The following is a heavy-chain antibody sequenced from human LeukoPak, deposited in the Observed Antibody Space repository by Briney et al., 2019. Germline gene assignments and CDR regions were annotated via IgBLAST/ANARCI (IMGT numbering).Heavy chain of an antibody. V-gene: IGHV4-39*01. CDR2: IYYSGST. Sequence: SETLSLTCTVSGGSVSSTSYYWGWNRPPPGKGLEWIGSIYYSGSTYYNPSLKSRVTISVDTSKNRFSLKLSSVTAADTAVYYCARLSGNGFDMWGQGTTVTVSS. CDR1: GGSVSSTSYY. J-gene: IGHJ3*02. D-gene: IGHD1-26*01. CDR3: ARLSGNGFDM.